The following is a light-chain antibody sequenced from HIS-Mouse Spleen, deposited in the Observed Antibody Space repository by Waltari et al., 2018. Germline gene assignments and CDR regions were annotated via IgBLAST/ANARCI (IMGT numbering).Light chain of an antibody. Sequence: QSALTHPPSVSGSPGQSVPISCTGTSRDVGSYHPVSWYQQPPGPAPKLMIYEVSNRPSGVPDRFSGSKSGNTASLTISGLQAEDEADYYCSLYTSSSTWVFGGGTKLTVL. CDR3: SLYTSSSTWV. J-gene: IGLJ3*02. V-gene: IGLV2-18*01. CDR1: SRDVGSYHP. CDR2: EVS.